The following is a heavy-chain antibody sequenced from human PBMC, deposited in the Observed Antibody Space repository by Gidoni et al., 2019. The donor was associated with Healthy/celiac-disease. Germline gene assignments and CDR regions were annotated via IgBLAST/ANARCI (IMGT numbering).Heavy chain of an antibody. CDR1: GFTFSSYS. J-gene: IGHJ4*02. CDR2: ISSSRSYI. Sequence: EVQLVASGGGLVKPGGSLRLSCAASGFTFSSYSMNWVRQAPGKGLEWVSSISSSRSYIYYADSVKGRFTISRDNAKNSLYLQMNSLRAEDTAVYYCARAEMARAYVDYWGQGTLVTVSS. D-gene: IGHD5-12*01. V-gene: IGHV3-21*01. CDR3: ARAEMARAYVDY.